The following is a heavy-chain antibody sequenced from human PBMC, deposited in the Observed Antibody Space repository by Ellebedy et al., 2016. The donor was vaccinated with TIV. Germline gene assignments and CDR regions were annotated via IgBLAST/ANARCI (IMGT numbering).Heavy chain of an antibody. CDR2: TYYRSKWYH. Sequence: SQTLSLTXXISGDSVSGNSAAWSWIRQSPSRGLQWLGRTYYRSKWYHYYAESVKSRITINQDTSKNQFSLQLNSVTPEDTAVYYCARDFTTVRGVMNPFDYWGQGTLVTVSS. V-gene: IGHV6-1*01. CDR1: GDSVSGNSAA. D-gene: IGHD3-10*01. J-gene: IGHJ4*02. CDR3: ARDFTTVRGVMNPFDY.